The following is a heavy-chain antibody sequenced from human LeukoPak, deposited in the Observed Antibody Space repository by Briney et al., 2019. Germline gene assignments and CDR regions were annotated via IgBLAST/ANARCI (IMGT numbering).Heavy chain of an antibody. D-gene: IGHD3-10*01. J-gene: IGHJ3*02. CDR1: GFTFSGSA. V-gene: IGHV3-73*01. Sequence: GGSLRLSCAASGFTFSGSAMHWVRQASGKGLEWVGRIRSKANSYATAYAASVKGRFTISRDDSKNTLYLQMNSLKTEDTAVYYCTTLLLWFGEQRGDAFDIWGQGTMVTVSS. CDR2: IRSKANSYAT. CDR3: TTLLLWFGEQRGDAFDI.